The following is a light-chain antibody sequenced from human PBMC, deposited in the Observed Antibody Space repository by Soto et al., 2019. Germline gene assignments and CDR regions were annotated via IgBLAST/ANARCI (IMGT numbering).Light chain of an antibody. V-gene: IGKV3-20*01. CDR2: GAS. J-gene: IGKJ5*01. Sequence: GLPETRGTQSWSPGGRASLSRRASQSVSSSYLAWYQQKPGQAPRLLIYGASSRATGIPDRFSGSGSGTDFTLTISRLEPEDFAVYYCQQYGRSPITVGQGTRLEIK. CDR1: QSVSSSY. CDR3: QQYGRSPIT.